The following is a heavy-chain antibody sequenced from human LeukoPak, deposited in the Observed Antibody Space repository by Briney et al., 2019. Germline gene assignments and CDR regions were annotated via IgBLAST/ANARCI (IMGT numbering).Heavy chain of an antibody. J-gene: IGHJ4*02. V-gene: IGHV1-69*05. CDR2: IIPIFGTA. CDR1: GGTFSSYA. CDR3: ARDSYYYDRSGYYVSDY. Sequence: SVKVSCKASGGTFSSYAISWVRQAPGQGLEWMGRIIPIFGTANYAQKFQGRVTITTDESTSTAYMELSSLRSEDTAVYYCARDSYYYDRSGYYVSDYWGQGTLVTVSS. D-gene: IGHD3-22*01.